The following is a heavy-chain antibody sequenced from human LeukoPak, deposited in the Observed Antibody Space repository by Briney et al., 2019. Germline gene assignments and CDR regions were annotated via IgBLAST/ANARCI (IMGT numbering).Heavy chain of an antibody. J-gene: IGHJ6*03. CDR3: ARVGYDLWSGYYAYYYYMDV. CDR2: INHSGST. Sequence: PSETLSLTCAVYGGSFSGYYWSWIRQPPGKGLEWIGEINHSGSTNYNPSLKSRVTISVDTSKNQFSLKLSSVTAADTAVYYCARVGYDLWSGYYAYYYYMDVWGKGTTVTVSS. D-gene: IGHD3-3*01. V-gene: IGHV4-34*01. CDR1: GGSFSGYY.